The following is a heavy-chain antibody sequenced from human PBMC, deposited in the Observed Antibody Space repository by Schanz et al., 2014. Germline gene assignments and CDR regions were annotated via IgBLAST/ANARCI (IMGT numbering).Heavy chain of an antibody. J-gene: IGHJ4*02. CDR2: INTGSGDT. CDR1: EYSFTSYS. D-gene: IGHD5-12*01. CDR3: ARGIGGYGANNYFYY. V-gene: IGHV1-3*04. Sequence: QVHLVQSGAEVKRPGASVKVSCKASEYSFTSYSMHWVRQAPGQRLEWMGWINTGSGDTKYSQNFRGRVTITRDTSASTAYMELSSLRSEDTAVYSCARGIGGYGANNYFYYWGQGTLGAVSS.